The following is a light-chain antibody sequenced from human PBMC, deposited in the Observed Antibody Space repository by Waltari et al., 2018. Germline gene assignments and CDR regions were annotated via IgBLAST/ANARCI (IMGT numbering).Light chain of an antibody. J-gene: IGLJ1*01. CDR1: SSDGGGYAY. CDR2: EVN. Sequence: QSALTQPPSASGSPGQSVTIPCTGTSSDGGGYAYVSWYQQHPGKAPKLIIYEVNKRPSGVPDRFSGSKSGNTASLTVSGLQAEDEADYYCSSYTSSNNCVFGTGTKVTVL. CDR3: SSYTSSNNCV. V-gene: IGLV2-8*01.